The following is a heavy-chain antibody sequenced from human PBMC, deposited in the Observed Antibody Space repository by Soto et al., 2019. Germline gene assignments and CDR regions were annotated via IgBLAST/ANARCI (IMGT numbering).Heavy chain of an antibody. V-gene: IGHV3-7*03. CDR2: IKQDGSEK. D-gene: IGHD5-12*01. CDR1: GFTFSSYW. CDR3: AKGGQVATTIYYYYGMDV. J-gene: IGHJ6*02. Sequence: PGGSLRLSCAASGFTFSSYWMSWVRQAPGKGLEWVANIKQDGSEKYYVDSVKGRFTISRDNAKNTLYLQMNSLRAEDTAVYYCAKGGQVATTIYYYYGMDVWGQGTTVTVSS.